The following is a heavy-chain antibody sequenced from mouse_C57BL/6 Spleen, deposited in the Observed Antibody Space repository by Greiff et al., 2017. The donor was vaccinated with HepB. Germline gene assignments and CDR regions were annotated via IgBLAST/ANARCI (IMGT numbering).Heavy chain of an antibody. CDR1: GFTFSSYA. CDR2: ISAGGSYT. V-gene: IGHV5-4*03. J-gene: IGHJ2*01. Sequence: EVKLVESGGGLVKPGGSLKLSCAASGFTFSSYAMSWVRQTPEKRLEWVATISAGGSYTYYPDNVKGRFTISRENAKNHLYLQMSTLKSEDTAMYYCARVNGSSYFDYWGQGTTLTVSS. D-gene: IGHD1-1*01. CDR3: ARVNGSSYFDY.